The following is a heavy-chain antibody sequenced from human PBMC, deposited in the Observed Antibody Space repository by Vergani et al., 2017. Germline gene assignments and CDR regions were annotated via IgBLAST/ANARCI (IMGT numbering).Heavy chain of an antibody. J-gene: IGHJ4*02. CDR2: INSDGSST. Sequence: EVQLVESGGGLIQPGGSLRLSCAASGFTVSSNYMSWVRQAPGKGLEWVSRINSDGSSTSYADSVKGRFTISRDNAKNTLYLQMNSLRAEDTAVYYCARKVVSLDYWGQGTLVTVSS. D-gene: IGHD2-15*01. V-gene: IGHV3-74*02. CDR3: ARKVVSLDY. CDR1: GFTVSSNY.